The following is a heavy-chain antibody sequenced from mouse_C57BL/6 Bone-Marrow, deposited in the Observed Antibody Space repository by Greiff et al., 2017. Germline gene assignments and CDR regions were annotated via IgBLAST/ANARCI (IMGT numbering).Heavy chain of an antibody. CDR2: ISNGCGST. Sequence: DVQLVESGGGLVQPGGSLKLSCAASGFTFSDYYMYWVRQTPETRLEWVAYISNGCGSTYYHETVKGRFTLSVDNAYNTLYRQMSRLKAEDTAMYSGEKLLCRPEYVDVWGTGTTVTVSS. D-gene: IGHD2-1*01. CDR3: EKLLCRPEYVDV. CDR1: GFTFSDYY. V-gene: IGHV5-12*01. J-gene: IGHJ1*03.